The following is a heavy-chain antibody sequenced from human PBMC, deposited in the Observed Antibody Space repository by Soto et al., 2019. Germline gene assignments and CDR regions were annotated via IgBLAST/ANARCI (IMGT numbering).Heavy chain of an antibody. J-gene: IGHJ4*02. CDR3: VRGGYVHALDY. Sequence: SETLSLTCTVSGGSISYYYWGWIRQPPGKGLGWIGSIYYSGNTHYNPSLKSRVTISVDTSMNQFSLNLDSVTAVDSAVYYCVRGGYVHALDYWGQGALVTVSS. CDR2: IYYSGNT. CDR1: GGSISYYY. D-gene: IGHD5-12*01. V-gene: IGHV4-59*01.